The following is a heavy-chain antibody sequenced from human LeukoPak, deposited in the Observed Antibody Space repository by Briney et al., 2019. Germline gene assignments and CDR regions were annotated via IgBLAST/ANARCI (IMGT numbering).Heavy chain of an antibody. V-gene: IGHV1-69-2*01. CDR3: ATGRLSVVVAATRGGDASDI. Sequence: ASVTISCKVSGYTFTDYYMHWVQQAPGEGLEWMGLVDPEDGETIYAEKFQGRVTITADTSTDTAYMELSSLRSEVTVVYYCATGRLSVVVAATRGGDASDIWGRGTMVTVSS. CDR2: VDPEDGET. J-gene: IGHJ3*02. D-gene: IGHD2-15*01. CDR1: GYTFTDYY.